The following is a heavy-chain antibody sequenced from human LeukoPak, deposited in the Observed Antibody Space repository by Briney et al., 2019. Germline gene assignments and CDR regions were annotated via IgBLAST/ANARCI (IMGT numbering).Heavy chain of an antibody. CDR1: GGSISSHY. J-gene: IGHJ4*02. CDR3: ARMGSWELAFDY. V-gene: IGHV4-59*11. D-gene: IGHD1-26*01. CDR2: IYYSGST. Sequence: SETLSLTCTVSGGSISSHYWSWIRQPPGKGLEWIGYIYYSGSTNYNPSLKSRVTISVDTSKNQFSLKLCSVTAADTAVYYCARMGSWELAFDYWGQGTLVTVSS.